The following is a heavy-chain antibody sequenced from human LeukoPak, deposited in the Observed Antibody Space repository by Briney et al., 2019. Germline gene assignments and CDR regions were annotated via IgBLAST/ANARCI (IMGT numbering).Heavy chain of an antibody. D-gene: IGHD3-22*01. V-gene: IGHV1-18*01. CDR3: ARDYYDEVALDY. CDR2: ISAYNGNT. J-gene: IGHJ4*02. Sequence: ASVKVSCEASGYTFTSYGISWVRQAPGQGLEWMGWISAYNGNTNYAQKLQGRVTMTTDTSTSTAYMELRSLRSDDTAVYYCARDYYDEVALDYWGQGTLVTVSS. CDR1: GYTFTSYG.